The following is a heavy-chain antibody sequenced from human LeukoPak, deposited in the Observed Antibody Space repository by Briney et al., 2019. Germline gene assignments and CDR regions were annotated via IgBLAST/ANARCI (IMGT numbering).Heavy chain of an antibody. CDR2: ISRNGTRT. D-gene: IGHD5-12*01. Sequence: GGSLRLSCAASGFTFSSYWMHWVRQAPGKGLQFASAISRNGTRTFYADSVKDRFTISRDKSTKTLYLQMGSLRVEDMGVYYCVRDSFYTGYDRGFGYWGQGTLVTVS. CDR1: GFTFSSYW. J-gene: IGHJ4*02. V-gene: IGHV3-64*02. CDR3: VRDSFYTGYDRGFGY.